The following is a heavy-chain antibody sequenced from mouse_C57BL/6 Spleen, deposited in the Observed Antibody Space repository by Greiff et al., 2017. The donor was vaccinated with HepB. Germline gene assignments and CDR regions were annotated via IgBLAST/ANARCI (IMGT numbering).Heavy chain of an antibody. J-gene: IGHJ4*01. CDR2: ISSGGSYT. CDR1: GFTFSSYG. D-gene: IGHD1-1*01. CDR3: ARHPVYGRPHYYAMDY. V-gene: IGHV5-6*02. Sequence: DVKLVESGGDLVKPGGSLKLSCAASGFTFSSYGMSWVRQTPDKRLEWVATISSGGSYTYYPDSVKGRFTISRDNAKNTLYLQMSSLKSEDTAMYYCARHPVYGRPHYYAMDYWGQGTSVTVSS.